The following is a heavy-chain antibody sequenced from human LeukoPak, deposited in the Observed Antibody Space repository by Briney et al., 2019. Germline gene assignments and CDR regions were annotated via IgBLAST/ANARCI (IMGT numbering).Heavy chain of an antibody. CDR1: GFTFTTYS. J-gene: IGHJ4*02. D-gene: IGHD2-8*01. CDR2: ISTTGDFI. CDR3: AGRDCTNGLCQFDY. V-gene: IGHV3-21*01. Sequence: GGSLRLSCVASGFTFTTYSMNWVRLAPGKGLEWVSSISTTGDFIHYTDSVKGRFTISRDNAKNSLYLQMNSLRAEDTAIYYCAGRDCTNGLCQFDYWGQGTLVTVSS.